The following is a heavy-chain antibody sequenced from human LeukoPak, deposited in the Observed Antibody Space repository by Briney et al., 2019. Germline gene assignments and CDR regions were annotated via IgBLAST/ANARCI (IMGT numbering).Heavy chain of an antibody. Sequence: GGSLRLSCAASGFTFGTYTMNWVRQAPGKGLEWVSSINGTGTYIHYAASVKGRFTISRDNAKNSLYLQMNSLRAEDTAVYYCARDPGGMDWNVDYWGQGTLVTVSS. D-gene: IGHD3/OR15-3a*01. CDR2: INGTGTYI. CDR1: GFTFGTYT. J-gene: IGHJ4*02. CDR3: ARDPGGMDWNVDY. V-gene: IGHV3-21*01.